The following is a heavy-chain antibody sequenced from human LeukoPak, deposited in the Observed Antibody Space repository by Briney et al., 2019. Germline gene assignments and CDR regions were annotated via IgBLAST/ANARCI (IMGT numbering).Heavy chain of an antibody. CDR1: GYTFTSYD. V-gene: IGHV1-8*01. J-gene: IGHJ6*02. D-gene: IGHD2-21*02. Sequence: ASVKVSCTASGYTFTSYDINWVRQATGQGLEWMGWMNPNSGNTGYAQKFQGRVTMTRNTSISTAYMELSSLRSEDTAVYYCARGKAIVVVTAGKNNYGMDVWGQGTTVTVSS. CDR2: MNPNSGNT. CDR3: ARGKAIVVVTAGKNNYGMDV.